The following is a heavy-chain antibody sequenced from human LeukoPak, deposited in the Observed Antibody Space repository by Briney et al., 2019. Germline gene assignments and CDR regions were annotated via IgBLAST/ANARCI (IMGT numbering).Heavy chain of an antibody. CDR2: ISSSSYI. D-gene: IGHD2-21*02. Sequence: PGGSLRLSCAASGFTFSSYSMNWVRQAPGKGLEWVSSISSSSYIYYADSVKGRFTISRDNAKNSLYLQMNSLRAEDTAVYYCARANPPVIVGVTIGWFDPWGQGTLVTVSS. CDR3: ARANPPVIVGVTIGWFDP. CDR1: GFTFSSYS. J-gene: IGHJ5*02. V-gene: IGHV3-21*01.